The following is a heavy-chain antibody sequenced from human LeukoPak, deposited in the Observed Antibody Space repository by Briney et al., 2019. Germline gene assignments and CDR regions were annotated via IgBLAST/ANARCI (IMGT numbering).Heavy chain of an antibody. V-gene: IGHV3-48*03. CDR1: GFTSSSYY. Sequence: GGSLRLSCAASGFTSSSYYMNWVRQAPGKGLEWISYISSSGDTIFYADSVKGRFTISRDNAKNSLYLQMNSLRAEDTAVYYCARDGGTRLKYSFGYGDYWGQGTLVTVSS. D-gene: IGHD3-22*01. J-gene: IGHJ4*02. CDR2: ISSSGDTI. CDR3: ARDGGTRLKYSFGYGDY.